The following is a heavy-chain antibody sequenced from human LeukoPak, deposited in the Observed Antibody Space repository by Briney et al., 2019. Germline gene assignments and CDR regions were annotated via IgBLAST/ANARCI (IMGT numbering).Heavy chain of an antibody. J-gene: IGHJ4*02. CDR2: IKQDGSEK. V-gene: IGHV3-7*01. CDR3: ARDPSRRYTYGYGDS. D-gene: IGHD5-18*01. CDR1: GFTFSGYW. Sequence: GGSLRLSCVASGFTFSGYWMNWVRQSPGKGLEWVANIKQDGSEKYYVDSVKGRFTISRDNARSSIYLQMNSLRAEDTGLYYCARDPSRRYTYGYGDSWGQGTLVIVSS.